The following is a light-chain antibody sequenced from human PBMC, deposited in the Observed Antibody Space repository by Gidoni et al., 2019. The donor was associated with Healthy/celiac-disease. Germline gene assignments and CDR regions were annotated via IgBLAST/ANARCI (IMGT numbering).Light chain of an antibody. J-gene: IGLJ3*02. CDR3: CSYAGSYTWV. CDR2: DVS. Sequence: QSALTQPRPASGSPGQSVTISCTGPSSYVGGYNYVSWYQQHPGKAPKLMIYDVSKRPSGVPDRFSGSKSGNTASLTISGLQAEDEADYYCCSYAGSYTWVFGGGTKLTVL. V-gene: IGLV2-11*01. CDR1: SSYVGGYNY.